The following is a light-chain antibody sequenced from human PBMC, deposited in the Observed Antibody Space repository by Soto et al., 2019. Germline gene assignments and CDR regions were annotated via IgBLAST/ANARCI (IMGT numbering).Light chain of an antibody. J-gene: IGKJ2*01. CDR1: QSISSY. Sequence: DIPMTQSPSSLSASVGDRVTITCRASQSISSYLNWYQQKPGKAPKLLIYAASSLQSGVPSRFSGGGSGTDFTLTISSLQPEDFATYYCQQSYSTLRGTFGQGTKLEIK. CDR3: QQSYSTLRGT. CDR2: AAS. V-gene: IGKV1-39*01.